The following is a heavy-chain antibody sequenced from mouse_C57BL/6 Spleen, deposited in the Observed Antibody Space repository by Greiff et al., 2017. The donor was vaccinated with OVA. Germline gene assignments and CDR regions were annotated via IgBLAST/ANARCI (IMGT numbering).Heavy chain of an antibody. D-gene: IGHD1-1*01. Sequence: QVQLKESGAELVRPGTSVKVSCKASGYAFTNYLIEWVKQRPGQGLEWIGVINPGSGGTNYNEKFKGKATLTADKSSSTAYMQLSSLTSEDSAVYFCARSGYYGTSMDYWGQGTSVTVSS. CDR1: GYAFTNYL. CDR3: ARSGYYGTSMDY. V-gene: IGHV1-54*01. J-gene: IGHJ4*01. CDR2: INPGSGGT.